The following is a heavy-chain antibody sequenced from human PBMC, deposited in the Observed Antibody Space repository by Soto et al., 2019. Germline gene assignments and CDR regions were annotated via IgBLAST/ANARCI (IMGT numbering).Heavy chain of an antibody. CDR3: RVVTLLRSFDI. V-gene: IGHV4-59*12. J-gene: IGHJ3*02. Sequence: SETLSLTCTVSGGSISSYYWSWIRQPPGKGLEWIGYIYFRGTTNYNPSLKSRVTMSADTSKNQFSLKLNSVTAADSAVYFCRVVTLLRSFDIWGPGTMVTVSS. CDR1: GGSISSYY. D-gene: IGHD3-22*01. CDR2: IYFRGTT.